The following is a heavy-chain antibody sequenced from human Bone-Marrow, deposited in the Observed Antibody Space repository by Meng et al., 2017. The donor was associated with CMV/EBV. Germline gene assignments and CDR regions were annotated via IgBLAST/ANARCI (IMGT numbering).Heavy chain of an antibody. D-gene: IGHD6-13*01. CDR1: GGSFSGYY. V-gene: IGHV4-34*01. CDR2: INHSGST. CDR3: ARQSNTGYSSSHGDY. Sequence: SETLSLTCAVYGGSFSGYYWSWIRQPPGKGLEWIGEINHSGSTNYNPSLKSRVTISVDTSKNQFSLKLSSVTAADTAVYYCARQSNTGYSSSHGDYWGQGTLVTVSS. J-gene: IGHJ4*02.